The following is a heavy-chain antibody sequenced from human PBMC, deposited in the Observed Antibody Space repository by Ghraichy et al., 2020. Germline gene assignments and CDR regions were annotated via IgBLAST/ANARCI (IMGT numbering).Heavy chain of an antibody. J-gene: IGHJ6*02. CDR3: ARALGYYDFWSGYQYYYYYYGMDV. CDR1: GYTFTSYD. V-gene: IGHV1-8*01. CDR2: MNPNSGNT. D-gene: IGHD3-3*01. Sequence: ASVKVSCKASGYTFTSYDINWVRQATGQGLEWMGWMNPNSGNTGYAQKFQGRVTMTRNTSISTAYMELSSLRSEDTAVYYCARALGYYDFWSGYQYYYYYYGMDVLGQGTTFTVSS.